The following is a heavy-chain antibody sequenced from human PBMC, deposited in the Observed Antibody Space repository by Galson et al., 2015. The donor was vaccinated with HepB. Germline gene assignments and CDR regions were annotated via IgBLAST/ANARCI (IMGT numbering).Heavy chain of an antibody. J-gene: IGHJ5*02. CDR1: GFTFDDYA. D-gene: IGHD1-26*01. CDR3: AKDILGAMKFWFDP. CDR2: ISWNSGSI. V-gene: IGHV3-9*01. Sequence: SLRLSCAASGFTFDDYAMHWVRQAPGKGLEWVSGISWNSGSIGYADSVKGRFTISRDNAKNSLYLQMNSLRAEDTALYYCAKDILGAMKFWFDPWGQGTLVTVSS.